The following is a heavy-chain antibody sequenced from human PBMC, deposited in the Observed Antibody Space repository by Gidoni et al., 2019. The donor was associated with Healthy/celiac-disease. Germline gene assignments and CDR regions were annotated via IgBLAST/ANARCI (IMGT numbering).Heavy chain of an antibody. CDR2: IYSGGST. CDR1: GFTVSSNY. Sequence: EVQLVESGGGLIQPGGSLRLSCAASGFTVSSNYMSWVRQAPGKGLEWVSVIYSGGSTYYADSVKGRFTISRDNSKNTLYLQMNSLRAEDTAVYYCARDYCGGDCGLDYWGQGTLVTVSS. V-gene: IGHV3-53*01. CDR3: ARDYCGGDCGLDY. D-gene: IGHD2-21*02. J-gene: IGHJ4*02.